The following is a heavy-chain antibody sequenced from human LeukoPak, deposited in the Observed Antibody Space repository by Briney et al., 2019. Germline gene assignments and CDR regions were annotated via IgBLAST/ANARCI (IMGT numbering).Heavy chain of an antibody. CDR3: ARDFAGRRITGTTGWFDP. J-gene: IGHJ5*02. CDR2: INRGGTTT. CDR1: GFTFSTYW. V-gene: IGHV3-74*01. Sequence: GGSLRLSCAASGFTFSTYWMHWVRQAPGKGLVWVSRINRGGTTTNYADSVKGRFTISRDNAKNTLYLQMNSLRAEDTAVYYCARDFAGRRITGTTGWFDPWGQGTLVTVSS. D-gene: IGHD1-14*01.